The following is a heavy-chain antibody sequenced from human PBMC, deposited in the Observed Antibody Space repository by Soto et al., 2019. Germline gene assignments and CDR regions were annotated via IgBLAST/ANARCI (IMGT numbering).Heavy chain of an antibody. D-gene: IGHD2-8*02. CDR2: ISSSSTYI. CDR3: ARAGYCSGGGCRNWFDP. Sequence: EVQLVESGGGLVKPGGSLRLSCAASGFTFSSYSMNWVLQAPGKGLEWVSSISSSSTYIFYADLVRGRFTISRDNAKNSLYLQMNSLRAEDTAVYYCARAGYCSGGGCRNWFDPWGQGTQVTVSS. J-gene: IGHJ5*02. V-gene: IGHV3-21*01. CDR1: GFTFSSYS.